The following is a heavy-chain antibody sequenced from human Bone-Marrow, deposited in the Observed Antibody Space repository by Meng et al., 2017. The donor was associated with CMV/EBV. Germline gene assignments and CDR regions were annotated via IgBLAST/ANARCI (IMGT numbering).Heavy chain of an antibody. V-gene: IGHV1-18*01. Sequence: ASVKVSCKASGYTFTSYGISWVRQAPGQGLEWMGWISAYNGNTNYAQKVQGRVTMTTDTSTSTAYMELRSLGSDDTAVYYCARSTMIVVLDYWGQGTLVTVSS. D-gene: IGHD3-22*01. CDR2: ISAYNGNT. CDR3: ARSTMIVVLDY. CDR1: GYTFTSYG. J-gene: IGHJ4*02.